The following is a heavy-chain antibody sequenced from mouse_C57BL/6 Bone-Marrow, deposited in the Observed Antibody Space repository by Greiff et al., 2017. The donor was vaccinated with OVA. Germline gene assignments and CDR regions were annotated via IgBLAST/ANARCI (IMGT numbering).Heavy chain of an antibody. Sequence: VKLQQSGAELARPGASVKMSCKASGYTFTSYTMHWVSQRPGQGLEWIGYISPSSGYTKYNQKFKDKTTLTADKSSSTAYMQLSSLTSEDSAVYYCARRTGADYWGQGTTLTVSS. J-gene: IGHJ2*01. CDR1: GYTFTSYT. CDR2: ISPSSGYT. CDR3: ARRTGADY. D-gene: IGHD4-1*01. V-gene: IGHV1-4*01.